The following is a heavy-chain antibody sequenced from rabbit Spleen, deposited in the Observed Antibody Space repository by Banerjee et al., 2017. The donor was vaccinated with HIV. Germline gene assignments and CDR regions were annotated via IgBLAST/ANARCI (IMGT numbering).Heavy chain of an antibody. D-gene: IGHD8-1*01. CDR3: ARDSGSSFSSYGMDL. Sequence: QEQLEESGGDLVKPEGSLTLTCTASGFSVSRAYYMCWVRQAPGKGLEWIACIGIGSSGNTAYAGWAKSRFTISQTSSTTVTLQMTSLTAADTATYFCARDSGSSFSSYGMDLWGPGTLVTVS. V-gene: IGHV1S45*01. CDR1: GFSVSRAYY. CDR2: IGIGSSGNT. J-gene: IGHJ6*01.